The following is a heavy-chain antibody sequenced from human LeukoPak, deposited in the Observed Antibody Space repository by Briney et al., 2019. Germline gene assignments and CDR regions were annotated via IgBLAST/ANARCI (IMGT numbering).Heavy chain of an antibody. V-gene: IGHV3-33*08. D-gene: IGHD3-16*01. J-gene: IGHJ6*02. CDR1: GFTFSGFW. CDR2: IWYDGSNK. Sequence: GGSLRLSCAASGFTFSGFWMSWVRQAPGKGLEWVAVIWYDGSNKYYADSVKGRFTISRDNSKNTLYLQMNSLRAEDTAVYYCARDYDSNYGMDVWGQGTTVTVSS. CDR3: ARDYDSNYGMDV.